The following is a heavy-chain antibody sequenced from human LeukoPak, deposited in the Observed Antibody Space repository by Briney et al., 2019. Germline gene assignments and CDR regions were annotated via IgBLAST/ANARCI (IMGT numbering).Heavy chain of an antibody. Sequence: WIRQPPGRGLEWVAVIWYDGSNKYYADSVKGRFTISRDNSKNTLYLHMNSLRAEDTAVYYCARDVPDYYGSGSYCDYWGQGTLVTVSS. CDR3: ARDVPDYYGSGSYCDY. CDR2: IWYDGSNK. D-gene: IGHD3-10*01. J-gene: IGHJ4*02. V-gene: IGHV3-33*01.